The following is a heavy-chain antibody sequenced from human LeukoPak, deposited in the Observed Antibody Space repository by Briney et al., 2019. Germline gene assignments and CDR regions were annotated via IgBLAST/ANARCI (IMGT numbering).Heavy chain of an antibody. J-gene: IGHJ3*02. CDR3: ARVRDYDYVWGRREDAFDI. D-gene: IGHD3-16*01. CDR1: GFSFSDHW. V-gene: IGHV3-74*01. CDR2: INKDGRTT. Sequence: GGSLRLSCAASGFSFSDHWMHWVRQAPGKGLVWVSRINKDGRTTTYADSVKGRFTISRDNAKNTLYLQMNSLRAEDTAVYYCARVRDYDYVWGRREDAFDIWGQGTMVTVSS.